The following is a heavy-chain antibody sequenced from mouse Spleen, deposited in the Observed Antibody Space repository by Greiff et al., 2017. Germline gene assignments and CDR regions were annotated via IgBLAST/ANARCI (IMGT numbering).Heavy chain of an antibody. J-gene: IGHJ2*01. CDR3: ARGRTAHIFFDY. D-gene: IGHD1-2*01. CDR2: ISTYYGDA. Sequence: VQLVESGAELVRPGVSVKISCKGSGYTFTDYAMHWVKQSHAKSLEWIGVISTYYGDASYNQKFKGKATMTVDKSSSTAYMELARLTSEDSAIYYCARGRTAHIFFDYWGQGTTLTVSS. CDR1: GYTFTDYA. V-gene: IGHV1S137*01.